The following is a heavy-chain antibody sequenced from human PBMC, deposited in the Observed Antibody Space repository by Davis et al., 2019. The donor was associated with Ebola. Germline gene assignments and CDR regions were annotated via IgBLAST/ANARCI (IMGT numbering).Heavy chain of an antibody. Sequence: ASVKVSCKASGYTFTNYAIHWVRQAPGQRLEWMGCINVGNGNTKYSQKFQGRVTITRDTIASTAYMELSSLRSEETAVNYCARLVLSGTYASPFDYWGQGTLVAVSS. CDR1: GYTFTNYA. CDR3: ARLVLSGTYASPFDY. J-gene: IGHJ4*02. V-gene: IGHV1-3*01. D-gene: IGHD1-26*01. CDR2: INVGNGNT.